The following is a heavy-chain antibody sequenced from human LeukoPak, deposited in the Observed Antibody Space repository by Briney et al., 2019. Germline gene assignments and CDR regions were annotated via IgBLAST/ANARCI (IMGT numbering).Heavy chain of an antibody. J-gene: IGHJ4*02. V-gene: IGHV3-7*01. CDR2: IKQDGSEK. D-gene: IGHD3-3*01. Sequence: GGSLRLSCAASGFTFSSYWMSWVRQAPGKGLEWVANIKQDGSEKYYVDSVKGRFTISRDNSKNTLYLQMDSLRAEDTAVYYCARDRAWNYFDYWGQGTLVTVSS. CDR1: GFTFSSYW. CDR3: ARDRAWNYFDY.